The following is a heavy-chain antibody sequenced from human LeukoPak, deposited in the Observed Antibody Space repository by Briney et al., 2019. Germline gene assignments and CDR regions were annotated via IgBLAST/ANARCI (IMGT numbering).Heavy chain of an antibody. CDR1: GFAFSSYW. CDR2: IKPDGSEK. V-gene: IGHV3-7*01. D-gene: IGHD3-10*01. CDR3: ARERMYSGSGSTYPYYDY. Sequence: GGSLRLSCAASGFAFSSYWMSWVRQSPGKGLEWVANIKPDGSEKYFMDSVKGRFTISRDNAKNALYLEMNSLRAEDTAEYFCARERMYSGSGSTYPYYDYWGQGTLVTVSS. J-gene: IGHJ4*02.